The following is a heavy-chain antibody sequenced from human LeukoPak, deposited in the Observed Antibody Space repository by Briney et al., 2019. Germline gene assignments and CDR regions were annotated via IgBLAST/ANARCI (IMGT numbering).Heavy chain of an antibody. CDR2: IIPIFGTA. V-gene: IGHV1-69*13. CDR3: ARGDVGATFYGMDV. Sequence: SVKVSCKASGGTFSSYAISWVRQAPGQGLEWMGGIIPIFGTANYAQKFQGRVTITADESTSTAYMELSSLRSEDAAVYYCARGDVGATFYGMDVWGQGTTVTVSS. D-gene: IGHD1-26*01. J-gene: IGHJ6*02. CDR1: GGTFSSYA.